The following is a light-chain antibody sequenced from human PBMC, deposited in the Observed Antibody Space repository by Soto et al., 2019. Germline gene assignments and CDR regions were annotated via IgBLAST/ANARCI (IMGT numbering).Light chain of an antibody. CDR2: GAS. V-gene: IGKV3-15*01. CDR1: QSISSSY. CDR3: QQDNNWPPIT. Sequence: EIVLTQSPGTLSLSPGKRATLSCRASQSISSSYLAWYQQKPGQSPRLLIYGASTRATGIPARFSGSGSGTEFTLTISSLQSEDFAVYYCQQDNNWPPITFGQGTRLEI. J-gene: IGKJ5*01.